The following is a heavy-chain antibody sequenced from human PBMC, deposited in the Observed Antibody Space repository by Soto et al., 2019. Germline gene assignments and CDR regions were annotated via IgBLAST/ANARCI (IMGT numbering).Heavy chain of an antibody. CDR2: MNPNSGET. J-gene: IGHJ4*02. D-gene: IGHD3-10*01. CDR3: ARGELLWFGELLR. CDR1: GYTFTSYE. V-gene: IGHV1-8*01. Sequence: QVQLVQSGAEVKKPGASVKVSCKASGYTFTSYEINWVRQATGQGLEWMGWMNPNSGETGYAQKFQGRVTMTRNTSISTAYMERSSLRSEDTAVYYCARGELLWFGELLRWGQGTLVTVSS.